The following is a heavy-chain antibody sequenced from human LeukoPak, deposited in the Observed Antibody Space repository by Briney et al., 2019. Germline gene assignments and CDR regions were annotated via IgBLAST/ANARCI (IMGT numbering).Heavy chain of an antibody. CDR2: VHKTGSI. V-gene: IGHV4-59*08. J-gene: IGHJ4*02. CDR3: TKYGGSPANYFDS. Sequence: TSEPLSLTCTVSGDSISAYYWSWVRQPPGKGLEWIAFVHKTGSINYNPSLKSRATISMDTSNSQFSLHVNSVTAADTAVYYCTKYGGSPANYFDSWGPGTLVTVSP. D-gene: IGHD1-26*01. CDR1: GDSISAYY.